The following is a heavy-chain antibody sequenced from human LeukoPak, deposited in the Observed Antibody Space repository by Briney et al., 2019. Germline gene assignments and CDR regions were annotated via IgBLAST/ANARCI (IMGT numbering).Heavy chain of an antibody. D-gene: IGHD6-13*01. Sequence: SQTLSLTCAISGDSVSSNSGVWTWIRQSPSRGFEWLGRTFYRSKWYNHYAVSVKSRITINPDTSKNQFSLQLNSVTPEDTAVYYCAREAVAGWVDYWGQGTLVTVSS. CDR1: GDSVSSNSGV. J-gene: IGHJ4*02. CDR2: TFYRSKWYN. CDR3: AREAVAGWVDY. V-gene: IGHV6-1*01.